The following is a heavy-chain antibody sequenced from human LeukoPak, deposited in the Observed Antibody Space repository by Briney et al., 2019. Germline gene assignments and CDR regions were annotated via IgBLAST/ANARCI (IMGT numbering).Heavy chain of an antibody. CDR1: GYSFTSYW. D-gene: IGHD3-10*01. J-gene: IGHJ5*02. CDR2: IYPGDSDT. Sequence: GESLKISCKGSGYSFTSYWIGWVRQMPGKGLEWMGIIYPGDSDTRYSPSFQGQVTISADKSISTAYLQWSSLKASDTAMYYCARSYYYGSGTPVPPFDPWGQGTLVTVSS. CDR3: ARSYYYGSGTPVPPFDP. V-gene: IGHV5-51*01.